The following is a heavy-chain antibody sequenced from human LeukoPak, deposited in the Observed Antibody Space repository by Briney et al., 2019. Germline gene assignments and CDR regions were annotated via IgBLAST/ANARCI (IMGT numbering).Heavy chain of an antibody. Sequence: PGGSLRLSCAASGFSFSSYSMNWVRQAPGKGLEWVSSIGSSGTYIYYADSVKGRFTISRDNAKNSLYLQMNSLRAEDTAVHYCARDLVGATTSDYWGQGTLVTVSS. D-gene: IGHD1-26*01. CDR2: IGSSGTYI. V-gene: IGHV3-21*01. CDR3: ARDLVGATTSDY. CDR1: GFSFSSYS. J-gene: IGHJ4*02.